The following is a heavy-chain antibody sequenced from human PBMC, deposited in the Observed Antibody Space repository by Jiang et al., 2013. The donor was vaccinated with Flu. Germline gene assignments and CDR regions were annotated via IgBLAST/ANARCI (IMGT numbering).Heavy chain of an antibody. Sequence: RQAPGQGLEWMGWISAYNGNTNYAQKLQGRVTMTTDTSTSTAYMELRSLRSDDTAVYYCARSVGATDIDYWGQGTLVTVSS. V-gene: IGHV1-18*01. D-gene: IGHD1-26*01. J-gene: IGHJ4*02. CDR3: ARSVGATDIDY. CDR2: ISAYNGNT.